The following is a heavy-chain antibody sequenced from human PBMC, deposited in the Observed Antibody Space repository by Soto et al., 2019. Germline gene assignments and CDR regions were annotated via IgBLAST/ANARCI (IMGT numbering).Heavy chain of an antibody. CDR3: ARDLGYDSSGYYYRDYYFDY. CDR2: IIPIFGTA. CDR1: GGTFSSYA. Sequence: SVKVSCKASGGTFSSYAISWVRQAPGQGLEWMGGIIPIFGTANYAQKFQGRVTITADESTSTAYMELSSLRSEDTAVYYCARDLGYDSSGYYYRDYYFDYWGQGTLVTVSS. V-gene: IGHV1-69*13. J-gene: IGHJ4*02. D-gene: IGHD3-22*01.